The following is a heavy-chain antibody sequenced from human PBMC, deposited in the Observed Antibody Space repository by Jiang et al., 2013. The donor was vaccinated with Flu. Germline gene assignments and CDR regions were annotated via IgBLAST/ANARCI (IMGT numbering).Heavy chain of an antibody. Sequence: LVESGGGLVQPGGSLRLSCAASGFSVSSYWMHWVRQVPGKGLMWVARAKGDGSVTTYADSVKGRFTIYRDNSENTLYLQMNSLRDEDTGVYYCSRDTFGPYDMWGQGTTVIVSS. CDR3: SRDTFGPYDM. J-gene: IGHJ3*02. D-gene: IGHD3-10*01. CDR2: AKGDGSVT. V-gene: IGHV3-74*01. CDR1: GFSVSSYW.